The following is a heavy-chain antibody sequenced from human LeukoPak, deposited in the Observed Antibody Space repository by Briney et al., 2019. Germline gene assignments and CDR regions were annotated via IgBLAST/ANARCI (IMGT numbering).Heavy chain of an antibody. V-gene: IGHV1-69*13. CDR2: IIPIFGTA. CDR1: GGTFSSYA. CDR3: ARDGYYDSSGYYSLPEYFQH. D-gene: IGHD3-22*01. Sequence: SVKVSCKASGGTFSSYAISWVRQAPGQGLEWMGGIIPIFGTANYAQKFQGRVTITADESTSTAYMELSSLRPEDTAVYYCARDGYYDSSGYYSLPEYFQHWGQGTLVTVSS. J-gene: IGHJ1*01.